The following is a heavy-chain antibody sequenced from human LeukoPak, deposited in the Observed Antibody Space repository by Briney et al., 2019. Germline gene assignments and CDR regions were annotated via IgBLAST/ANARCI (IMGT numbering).Heavy chain of an antibody. D-gene: IGHD3-16*01. CDR2: INPKSGDT. V-gene: IGHV1-2*02. CDR3: ARASFWESPINWFAP. CDR1: GYTFTGHY. Sequence: ASVKVSCKASGYTFTGHYMHWVRQAPGQGLEWMGWINPKSGDTNYAQKFQGRVTMTRDTSISTAYMELSRLTSDDTAVYYCARASFWESPINWFAPWGQGTLVTVSS. J-gene: IGHJ5*02.